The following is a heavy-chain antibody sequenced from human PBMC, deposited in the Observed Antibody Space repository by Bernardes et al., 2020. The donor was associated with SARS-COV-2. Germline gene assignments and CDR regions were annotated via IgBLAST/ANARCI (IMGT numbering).Heavy chain of an antibody. CDR2: IYYSGST. D-gene: IGHD2-2*01. Sequence: SETLSLTCTVSGGSISSSSYYWGWIRQPPGKGLEWIGSIYYSGSTYYNPSLKSRVTIPVDTSKNQFSLKLSSVTAADTAVYYCASDIVVVEKLVYGDIPLPLLTNVDSYYYYMDVWGKGTTVTVSS. V-gene: IGHV4-39*07. CDR3: ASDIVVVEKLVYGDIPLPLLTNVDSYYYYMDV. CDR1: GGSISSSSYY. J-gene: IGHJ6*03.